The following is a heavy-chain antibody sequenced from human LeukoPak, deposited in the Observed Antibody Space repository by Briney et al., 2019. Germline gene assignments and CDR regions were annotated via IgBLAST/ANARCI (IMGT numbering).Heavy chain of an antibody. D-gene: IGHD6-13*01. CDR3: ARDVVAAAGGYYFDY. V-gene: IGHV1-69*04. CDR1: GGTFSSYA. J-gene: IGHJ4*02. CDR2: IIPILGIA. Sequence: SVKVSCKASGGTFSSYAISWVRQAPGQGLEWMGRIIPILGIANYAQKFQGRVTITADKSTSTAYMELSSLRSEDTAVYYCARDVVAAAGGYYFDYWGQGTLVTVSS.